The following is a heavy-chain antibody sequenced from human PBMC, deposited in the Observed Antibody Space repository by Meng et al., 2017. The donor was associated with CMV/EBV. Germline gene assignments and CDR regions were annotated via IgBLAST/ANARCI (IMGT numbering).Heavy chain of an antibody. J-gene: IGHJ6*02. D-gene: IGHD4-11*01. CDR1: GFTFSSYA. V-gene: IGHV3-23*01. Sequence: GESLKISCGISGFTFSSYAMSWVRQAPGKGLEWVSAISGSGGSTNYTDSVKGRFTISRDNSKNTLYLQMNSLRAEDTAVYYCARGGTTSYPYGMDVWGQGTTVTVSS. CDR3: ARGGTTSYPYGMDV. CDR2: ISGSGGST.